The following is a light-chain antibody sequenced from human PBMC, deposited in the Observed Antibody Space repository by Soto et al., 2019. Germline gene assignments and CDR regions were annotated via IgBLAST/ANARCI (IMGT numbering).Light chain of an antibody. Sequence: EIVLTQSPATLSVSPGERATLSCRASQSVNKHLAWYQHKPGQAPRLLIYDTSYRATGIPARFSGSGSGTDFTLTISSLEPEDLAVYYCQHYNNWPLTFGGGTKVDIK. CDR2: DTS. J-gene: IGKJ4*01. CDR3: QHYNNWPLT. CDR1: QSVNKH. V-gene: IGKV3-11*01.